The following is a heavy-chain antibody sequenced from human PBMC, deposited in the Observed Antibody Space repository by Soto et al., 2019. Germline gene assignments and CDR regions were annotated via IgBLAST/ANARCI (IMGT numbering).Heavy chain of an antibody. CDR2: IIPIFGTA. V-gene: IGHV1-69*01. D-gene: IGHD4-17*01. J-gene: IGHJ6*02. CDR1: GGTFSSYA. CDR3: ARVYGDDFYSYSYGMDV. Sequence: VQLVQSGAEVKKPGSSVKVSCKASGGTFSSYAISWVRQAPGQGLEWMGGIIPIFGTANYAQKFQGRVTITADESTITASMELSSLRSEDTAVYYCARVYGDDFYSYSYGMDVWGQGTTVTVSS.